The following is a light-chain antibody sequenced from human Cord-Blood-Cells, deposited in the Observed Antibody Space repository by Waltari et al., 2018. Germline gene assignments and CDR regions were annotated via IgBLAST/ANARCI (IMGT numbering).Light chain of an antibody. CDR3: QQYYSTPYS. Sequence: DIVMTQSPESLAVSLGERATIKCKFSQSVLYSSNNKNYLAWYQRKPGQPPKRLIYWASTREAGVPDRFSGSGSGTDFTLTISSLQAEDGAVYYCQQYYSTPYSFGQGTKLEIK. CDR2: WAS. CDR1: QSVLYSSNNKNY. V-gene: IGKV4-1*01. J-gene: IGKJ2*03.